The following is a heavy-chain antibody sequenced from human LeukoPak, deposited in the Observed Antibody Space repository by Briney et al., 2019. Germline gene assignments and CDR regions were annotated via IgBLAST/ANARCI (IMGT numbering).Heavy chain of an antibody. J-gene: IGHJ4*02. CDR1: GFTFSIYG. Sequence: PGRSLRLSCAASGFTFSIYGVHWVRQAPGKGLEWVAVISYDGSNKYYADSVKGRFTISRDNSKNTLYLQMNSLRAEDTAVYYCARAPSWYGVYHYFDYWGQGTLVTVSS. CDR3: ARAPSWYGVYHYFDY. CDR2: ISYDGSNK. V-gene: IGHV3-30*03. D-gene: IGHD6-13*01.